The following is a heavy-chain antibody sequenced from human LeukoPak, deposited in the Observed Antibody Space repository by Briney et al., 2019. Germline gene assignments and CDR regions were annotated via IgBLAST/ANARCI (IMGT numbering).Heavy chain of an antibody. CDR3: AKRDTAMATFGY. Sequence: GGSMRLSCAASGFTFTGYAMSWVRQAPGKGLEWVSAISGSGHSTDYADSVKGRFTISRDNSKNTLYLQMNSLRAEDTAVYYCAKRDTAMATFGYWGQGTLVTVSS. J-gene: IGHJ4*02. D-gene: IGHD5-18*01. CDR1: GFTFTGYA. V-gene: IGHV3-23*01. CDR2: ISGSGHST.